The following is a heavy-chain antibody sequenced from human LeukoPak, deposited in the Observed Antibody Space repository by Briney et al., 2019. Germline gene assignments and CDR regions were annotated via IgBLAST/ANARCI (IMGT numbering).Heavy chain of an antibody. CDR3: AKSRASSGVAPAGYDY. V-gene: IGHV3-23*01. J-gene: IGHJ4*02. D-gene: IGHD6-13*01. Sequence: PGGSLRLSCAASGFTFSSYSMTWVRQAPGQGLEWVSSISGSGGSTYHANSVKGRFTISRDISKNTLYLQINSLSAEDTAAYYCAKSRASSGVAPAGYDYWGQGTLVTVSS. CDR1: GFTFSSYS. CDR2: ISGSGGST.